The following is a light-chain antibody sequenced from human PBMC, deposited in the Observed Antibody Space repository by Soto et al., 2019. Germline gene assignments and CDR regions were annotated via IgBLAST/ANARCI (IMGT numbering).Light chain of an antibody. Sequence: DIQMTQSPSTLSASVGDRFTITCRASQSISSWLAWYQQKPGKAPRLLIYDASYLERGVPSRFSGSGSGTEFTLTISDLQPDDLATYYCQQYNSFWTFGQGTKVEI. CDR3: QQYNSFWT. CDR1: QSISSW. J-gene: IGKJ1*01. CDR2: DAS. V-gene: IGKV1-5*01.